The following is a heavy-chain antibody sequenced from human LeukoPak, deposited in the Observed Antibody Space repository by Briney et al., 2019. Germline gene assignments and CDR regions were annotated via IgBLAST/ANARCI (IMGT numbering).Heavy chain of an antibody. Sequence: PSETLSLTCTVSGGSISSSSYYWGWIRQPPGKGLEWIGSIYYSGSTYYNPSLKRRVTISVDTSKNQFSLKLSSVTAADTAVYYCAREGEMAPIGRAFDIWGQGTMVTVSS. CDR3: AREGEMAPIGRAFDI. D-gene: IGHD5-24*01. CDR2: IYYSGST. CDR1: GGSISSSSYY. J-gene: IGHJ3*02. V-gene: IGHV4-39*02.